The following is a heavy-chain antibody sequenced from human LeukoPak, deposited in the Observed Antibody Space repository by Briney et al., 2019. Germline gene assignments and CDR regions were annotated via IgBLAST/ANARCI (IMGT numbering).Heavy chain of an antibody. CDR2: IYYSGST. Sequence: KPSETLSLTCTVSGGSISSSSYYWGWIRQPPGKGLEWIGSIYYSGSTYYNPSLKSRFTISVDTSKNQFSLKLSSVTAADTAVYYCAARIQLWQRGGGRRFDPWGQGTLVTVSS. J-gene: IGHJ5*02. V-gene: IGHV4-39*01. CDR1: GGSISSSSYY. D-gene: IGHD5-18*01. CDR3: AARIQLWQRGGGRRFDP.